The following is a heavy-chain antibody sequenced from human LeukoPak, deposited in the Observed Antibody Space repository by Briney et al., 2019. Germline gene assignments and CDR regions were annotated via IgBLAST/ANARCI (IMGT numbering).Heavy chain of an antibody. CDR1: GGSISSRGYS. CDR3: ARGEGYSYGYNWFDP. V-gene: IGHV4-30-2*01. Sequence: SQTLSLTCAVSGGSISSRGYSWSWIRQPPGKGLEWIGYIYHSGSTYYNPSLKSRVTISVDRSKNQFSLKLSSVTAADTAVYYCARGEGYSYGYNWFDPWGQGTLVTVSS. D-gene: IGHD5-18*01. J-gene: IGHJ5*02. CDR2: IYHSGST.